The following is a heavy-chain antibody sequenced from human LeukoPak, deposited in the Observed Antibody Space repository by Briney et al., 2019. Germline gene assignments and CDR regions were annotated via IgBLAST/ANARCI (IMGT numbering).Heavy chain of an antibody. D-gene: IGHD6-19*01. CDR1: GYTFTGYY. CDR2: INPNSGGT. Sequence: ASVKVSCKASGYTFTGYYMHWVRQAPGQGLEWMGWINPNSGGTNYAQKFQGRVTMTRDTSISTAYMELSRLRSDDTAVYYCAREMIGQRLVQGPPPVWYLAVAGTGFDYWGQGTLVTVSS. V-gene: IGHV1-2*02. J-gene: IGHJ4*02. CDR3: AREMIGQRLVQGPPPVWYLAVAGTGFDY.